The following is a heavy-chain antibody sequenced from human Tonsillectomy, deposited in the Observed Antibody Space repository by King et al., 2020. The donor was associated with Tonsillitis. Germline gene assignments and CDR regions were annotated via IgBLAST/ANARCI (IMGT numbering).Heavy chain of an antibody. D-gene: IGHD1-26*01. Sequence: VQLVESGGGLVKPGGSLRLSCAASGFTFSSYSMNWVRQAPGKGLEWVSSISSSSSYIYYADSVKGRFTISRDNAKNSLYLQMNSLGAEDTAVYYCARVLQSGGSYSADAFYIWGQGTKVTVPS. V-gene: IGHV3-21*01. J-gene: IGHJ3*02. CDR2: ISSSSSYI. CDR1: GFTFSSYS. CDR3: ARVLQSGGSYSADAFYI.